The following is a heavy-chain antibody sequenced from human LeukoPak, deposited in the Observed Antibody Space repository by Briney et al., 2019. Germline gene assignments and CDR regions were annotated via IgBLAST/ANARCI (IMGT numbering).Heavy chain of an antibody. D-gene: IGHD3-9*01. J-gene: IGHJ4*02. CDR2: IWYDGSNK. V-gene: IGHV3-33*01. CDR1: GFTFSSYG. CDR3: AREFAGYRNPSLDY. Sequence: HTGGSLRLSCAASGFTFSSYGMLWVRQAPGKGLEWVAVIWYDGSNKYYADSVKGRFTISRDNSKNTLYLQMNSLRAEDTAVYYCAREFAGYRNPSLDYWGQGTLVTVSS.